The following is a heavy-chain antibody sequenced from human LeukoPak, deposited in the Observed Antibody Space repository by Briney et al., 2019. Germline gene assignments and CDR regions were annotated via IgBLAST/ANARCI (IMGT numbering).Heavy chain of an antibody. V-gene: IGHV3-74*01. D-gene: IGHD3-16*02. CDR2: INSDGSNR. CDR1: GFTFSNSW. J-gene: IGHJ3*02. CDR3: TRRRSFGGVIIRSGGAFDI. Sequence: GGSLRLSCTASGFTFSNSWMHWVRQAPGKGLEWVSRINSDGSNRYYADSVKGRFTISRDNAKNTLHLQMNSVRVEGRAVYYCTRRRSFGGVIIRSGGAFDIWGQGTTVTVSS.